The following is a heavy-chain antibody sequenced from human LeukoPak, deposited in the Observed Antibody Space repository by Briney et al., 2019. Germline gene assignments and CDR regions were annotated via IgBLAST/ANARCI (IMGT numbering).Heavy chain of an antibody. CDR1: GFTFSSYG. CDR3: AKGENPGRWLARLSCFDY. J-gene: IGHJ4*02. D-gene: IGHD6-19*01. V-gene: IGHV3-30*02. CDR2: AHYDGSNK. Sequence: GGSLRLSCAASGFTFSSYGMHWVRQAPGKGLEWVAFAHYDGSNKYYADSVKGRFTISRDNPRSTLSLHMNSLRAEDTAVYYCAKGENPGRWLARLSCFDYWGQGTLVTVSS.